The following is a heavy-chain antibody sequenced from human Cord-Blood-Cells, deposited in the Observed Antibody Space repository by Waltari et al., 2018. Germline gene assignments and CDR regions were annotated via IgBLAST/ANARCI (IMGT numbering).Heavy chain of an antibody. D-gene: IGHD3-10*01. CDR2: IIPIFGTA. CDR1: GGTFSSYA. V-gene: IGHV1-69*06. J-gene: IGHJ4*02. CDR3: ASSNYYGSGSYYNLFDY. Sequence: QVQLVQSAAEVKKPGSSVKVSCKASGGTFSSYAISWVRQAPGQGLEWMGGIIPIFGTANYAQKFQGRVTITADKSTSTAYMELSSLRSEDTAVYYCASSNYYGSGSYYNLFDYWGQGTLVTVSS.